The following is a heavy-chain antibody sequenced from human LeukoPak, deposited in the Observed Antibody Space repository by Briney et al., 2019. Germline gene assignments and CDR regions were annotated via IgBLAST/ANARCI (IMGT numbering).Heavy chain of an antibody. CDR3: ARVGYYDSSNYYAYFQH. CDR2: INRDGTDI. D-gene: IGHD3-22*01. Sequence: GGSLRLSCAASGFTFSEYWMHWVRQAPGKGLEWVARINRDGTDISYGDSVKGRFTISRDNAKNTLYLQMNSLRVEDTAVYYCARVGYYDSSNYYAYFQHWGQGTLVTVSS. CDR1: GFTFSEYW. V-gene: IGHV3-74*01. J-gene: IGHJ1*01.